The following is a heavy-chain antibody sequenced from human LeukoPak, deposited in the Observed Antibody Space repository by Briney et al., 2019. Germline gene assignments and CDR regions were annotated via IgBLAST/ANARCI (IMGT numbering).Heavy chain of an antibody. D-gene: IGHD3-10*01. CDR2: IYTSGST. V-gene: IGHV4-4*07. Sequence: SETLSLTCTVSGGSISSFSWSWIRQAAGKGLEWIGRIYTSGSTNYNPSLKSRVTMSVDTSKNQFSLKLSSVTAADTAVYYCARGLLLWFGNVDAFDIWGQGTMVTVS. CDR3: ARGLLLWFGNVDAFDI. CDR1: GGSISSFS. J-gene: IGHJ3*02.